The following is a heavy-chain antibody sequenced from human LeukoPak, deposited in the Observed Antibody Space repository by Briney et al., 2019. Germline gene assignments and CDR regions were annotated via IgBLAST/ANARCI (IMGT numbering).Heavy chain of an antibody. CDR1: GGTFSGNS. V-gene: IGHV1-69*08. Sequence: SVTVSCKASGGTFSGNSITWVRQAPGQGLEWMGRFIPILNTTNYAQDFQGRVTLTADKSTSTAYMELMSLGSEDTAVYYCARETRDSNWNSVAYLDHWGQGTLVTVSS. CDR3: ARETRDSNWNSVAYLDH. CDR2: FIPILNTT. D-gene: IGHD1-7*01. J-gene: IGHJ4*02.